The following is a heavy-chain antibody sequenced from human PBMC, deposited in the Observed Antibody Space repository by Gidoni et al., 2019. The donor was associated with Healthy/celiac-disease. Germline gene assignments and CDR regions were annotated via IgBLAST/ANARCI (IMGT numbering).Heavy chain of an antibody. CDR1: GFTFSNAW. Sequence: EVQLVESGGGLVKPGGSLRLSCAASGFTFSNAWMSWVRQAPGKGLEWVGRIKSKTDGGTTDYAAPVKGRFTISRDDSKNTLYLQMNSLKTEDTAVYYCVYDFWSGYDPLSSSDFDYWGQGTLVTVSS. V-gene: IGHV3-15*01. D-gene: IGHD3-3*01. CDR2: IKSKTDGGTT. CDR3: VYDFWSGYDPLSSSDFDY. J-gene: IGHJ4*02.